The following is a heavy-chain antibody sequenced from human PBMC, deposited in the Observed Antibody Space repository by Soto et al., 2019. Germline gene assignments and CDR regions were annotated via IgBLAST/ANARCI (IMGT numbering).Heavy chain of an antibody. Sequence: ASVKVSCKVSGYTLTELSMHWVRQAPGKGLEWMGGFDPEDGETIYAQKFQGRVTMTEDTSTDTAYMELSSLRSEGTAVYYCATRPYGSGDNWFDPWGQGTLVTVSS. J-gene: IGHJ5*02. CDR2: FDPEDGET. V-gene: IGHV1-24*01. D-gene: IGHD3-10*01. CDR3: ATRPYGSGDNWFDP. CDR1: GYTLTELS.